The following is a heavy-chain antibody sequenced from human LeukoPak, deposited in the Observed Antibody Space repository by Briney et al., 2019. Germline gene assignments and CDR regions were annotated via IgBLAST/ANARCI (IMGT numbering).Heavy chain of an antibody. Sequence: GGSLRLSCAASGFIFSSYWMHWVRQAPGKGLVWVSRINSDGSSTSYADSVKGRFTISRDNAKNTLYLQMNSLRAEDTAVYYCARSPDILTGEKFDYWGQGTLVTVSS. CDR3: ARSPDILTGEKFDY. CDR2: INSDGSST. CDR1: GFIFSSYW. D-gene: IGHD3-9*01. V-gene: IGHV3-74*01. J-gene: IGHJ4*02.